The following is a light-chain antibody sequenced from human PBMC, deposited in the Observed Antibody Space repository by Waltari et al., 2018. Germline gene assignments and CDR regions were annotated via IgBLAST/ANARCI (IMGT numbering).Light chain of an antibody. J-gene: IGLJ3*02. Sequence: FMLTQPHSVSESPGQTVTISCTRTSDSIGSNYVPWYQQRPGSAPTTVIYEDNQRPSGVPDRFSGSIDSSSNSASLTISGLKTEDEADYYCQSYDSSNQVFGGGTRLTVL. CDR3: QSYDSSNQV. V-gene: IGLV6-57*03. CDR2: EDN. CDR1: SDSIGSNY.